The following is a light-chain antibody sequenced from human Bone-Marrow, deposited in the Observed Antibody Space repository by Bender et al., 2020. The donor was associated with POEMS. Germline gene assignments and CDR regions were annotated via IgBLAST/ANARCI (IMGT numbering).Light chain of an antibody. CDR2: RSD. V-gene: IGLV1-47*01. Sequence: QSVLTQPPSVSGTPGQTVTISCHGSTSNIGDNYVSWYYQLPGTAPKLLIYRSDQRPSGVTDRLSGSKSGTSASLAIRGLRSEDEADYYCGAWDDNLNGPVFGGGTKLTVL. CDR1: TSNIGDNY. CDR3: GAWDDNLNGPV. J-gene: IGLJ3*02.